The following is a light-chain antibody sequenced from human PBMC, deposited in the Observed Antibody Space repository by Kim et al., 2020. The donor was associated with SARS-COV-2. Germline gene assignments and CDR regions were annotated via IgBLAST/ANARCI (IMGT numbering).Light chain of an antibody. J-gene: IGKJ1*01. V-gene: IGKV3-20*01. CDR1: QTVTSSY. CDR3: QQYASSPPK. CDR2: GAS. Sequence: SPGERATLSCRTSQTVTSSYLAWYQQKPGQAPRLLIYGASSRATGIPDRFSGSGSGTDFTLTISRLEPEDFAVYYCQQYASSPPKFGQGTKVDIK.